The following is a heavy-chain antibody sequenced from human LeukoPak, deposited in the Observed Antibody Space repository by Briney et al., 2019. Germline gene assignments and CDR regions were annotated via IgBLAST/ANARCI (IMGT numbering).Heavy chain of an antibody. CDR1: GYTFTGYY. V-gene: IGHV1-2*02. CDR2: INPNSGGT. D-gene: IGHD6-13*01. CDR3: AIGIAAAGAPIDY. Sequence: GASVKVSCKASGYTFTGYYMHWVRQAPGQGLEWMGWINPNSGGTNYAQKFQGRVTMTRDTSISTAYMELSRLRSDDTAVYYCAIGIAAAGAPIDYWGQGTLVTVSS. J-gene: IGHJ4*02.